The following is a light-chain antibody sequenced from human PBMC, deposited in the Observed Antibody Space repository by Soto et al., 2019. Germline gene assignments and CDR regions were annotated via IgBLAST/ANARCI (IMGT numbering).Light chain of an antibody. CDR2: EVS. Sequence: QSALTQPASVSGSPGQSITISCTGTSSDVGAYNYVSWYQHHPDKAPKLIIYEVSNRPSGIANRFSASKSDNTASLTISGLQAEDEADYYCSSFTDRSTWVFGGGTQLTVL. CDR3: SSFTDRSTWV. J-gene: IGLJ7*01. CDR1: SSDVGAYNY. V-gene: IGLV2-14*01.